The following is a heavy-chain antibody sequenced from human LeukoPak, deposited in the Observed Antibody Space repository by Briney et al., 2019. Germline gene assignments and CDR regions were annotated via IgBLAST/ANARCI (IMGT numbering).Heavy chain of an antibody. Sequence: PGGSLRLSCAASGFTFSSYSMNWVRQAPGKGLEWVSSISSSSSTIYYADSVKGRFTISRDNAKNSLYLQMNSLRDEDTAVYYCAREYCGGDCHSYYFDYWGQGTLVTVSS. D-gene: IGHD2-21*02. CDR3: AREYCGGDCHSYYFDY. J-gene: IGHJ4*02. CDR2: ISSSSSTI. V-gene: IGHV3-48*02. CDR1: GFTFSSYS.